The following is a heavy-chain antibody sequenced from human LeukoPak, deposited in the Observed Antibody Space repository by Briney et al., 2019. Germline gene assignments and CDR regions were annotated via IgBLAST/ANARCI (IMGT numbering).Heavy chain of an antibody. CDR3: AREAAPGLFDY. V-gene: IGHV3-21*01. Sequence: GGSLRLSCATSGFMFSASSMNWVRQAPGKGLEWVSSITSSSDNINYADSVKGRFTISRDNAKNSLYLQMNSLRAEDTAVYYCAREAAPGLFDYWGQGTLVTVSS. J-gene: IGHJ4*02. CDR1: GFMFSASS. CDR2: ITSSSDNI. D-gene: IGHD2-15*01.